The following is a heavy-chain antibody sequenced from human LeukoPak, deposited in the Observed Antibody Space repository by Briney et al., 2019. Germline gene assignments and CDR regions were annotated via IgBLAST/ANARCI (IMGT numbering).Heavy chain of an antibody. CDR2: ISYDGSNK. CDR1: GFTFSSYA. D-gene: IGHD3-3*01. J-gene: IGHJ5*02. V-gene: IGHV3-30*01. Sequence: PGRFLRLSCAASGFTFSSYAMHWVRQAPGKGLEGVAVISYDGSNKYYADSVKGRFTISRDNSKNTLYLQMNSLRAEDTAVYYCAREYYDFWSGYSHGRFDPWGQGTLVTVSS. CDR3: AREYYDFWSGYSHGRFDP.